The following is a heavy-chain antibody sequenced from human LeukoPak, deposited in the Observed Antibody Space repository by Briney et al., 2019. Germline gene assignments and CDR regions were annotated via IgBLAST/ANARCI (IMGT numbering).Heavy chain of an antibody. D-gene: IGHD3-22*01. CDR1: GGSFSGYY. CDR2: INHSGST. Sequence: KPSETLSLTCAVYGGSFSGYYWSWIRQPPGKGLEWIGEINHSGSTNYNPSLKSRVTILVDTSKKQFSLKLSSVTAADTAVYYCVTYYFDSSGPKKNYWGQGTLVTVSS. CDR3: VTYYFDSSGPKKNY. J-gene: IGHJ4*02. V-gene: IGHV4-34*01.